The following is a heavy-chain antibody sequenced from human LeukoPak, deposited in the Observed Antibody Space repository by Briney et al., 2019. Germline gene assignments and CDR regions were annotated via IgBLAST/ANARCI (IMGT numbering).Heavy chain of an antibody. V-gene: IGHV4-34*01. Sequence: SETLSLTCAVYGGSFSGYYWSWIRQPPGKGLEWIGEINHSGSTNYNPSLKSRVTISVDTSKNQFSLKLSSVTAADTAVYYCASSHPGYGSGSYPNYGMDVWGQGTTVTDSS. D-gene: IGHD3-10*01. CDR2: INHSGST. CDR1: GGSFSGYY. CDR3: ASSHPGYGSGSYPNYGMDV. J-gene: IGHJ6*02.